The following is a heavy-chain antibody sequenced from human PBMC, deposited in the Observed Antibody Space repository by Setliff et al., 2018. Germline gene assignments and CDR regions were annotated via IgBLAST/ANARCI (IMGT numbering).Heavy chain of an antibody. V-gene: IGHV1-8*02. Sequence: ASVKVSCKASGYSFTNYDINWVRQATGQGLEWMGWINPNSGNTDYAQKFQGRVTMTTNTSINTAYMELSSLRFEDTAVYYCARPVVGGSWTSDAFDIWGQGTMVTVSS. CDR1: GYSFTNYD. J-gene: IGHJ3*02. D-gene: IGHD6-6*01. CDR3: ARPVVGGSWTSDAFDI. CDR2: INPNSGNT.